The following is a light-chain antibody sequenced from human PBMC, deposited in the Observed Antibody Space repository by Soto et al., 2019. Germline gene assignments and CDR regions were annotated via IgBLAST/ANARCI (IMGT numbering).Light chain of an antibody. Sequence: QSALTQPASVSGSPGQSITISCTGTSSDVGSYNLVSWYQQHPGKAPKLMIYEVSKRPSGVSNRCSGSKSGNTASLTISGLQAEDEADYYCCSYAGSSTLWVFGGGTKVTVL. CDR2: EVS. CDR1: SSDVGSYNL. V-gene: IGLV2-23*02. J-gene: IGLJ3*02. CDR3: CSYAGSSTLWV.